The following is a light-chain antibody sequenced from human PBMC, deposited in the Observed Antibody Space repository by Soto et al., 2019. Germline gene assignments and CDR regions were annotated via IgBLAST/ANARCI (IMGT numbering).Light chain of an antibody. CDR2: GAS. CDR3: QQYGSSRT. V-gene: IGKV3-20*01. J-gene: IGKJ1*01. Sequence: EIVMTQSPGTLSLSPEERATLSCRASQSFSSNYLAWYQQKPGQAPRLLIYGASSRATGIPDRFSGSGSGTDFTLTISRLEPEDFAVYYCQQYGSSRTFGQGTKLEV. CDR1: QSFSSNY.